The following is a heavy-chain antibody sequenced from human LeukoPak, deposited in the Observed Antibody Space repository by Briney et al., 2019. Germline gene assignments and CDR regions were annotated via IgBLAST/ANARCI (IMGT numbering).Heavy chain of an antibody. Sequence: PSETLSLTCTVSGGSISSYYWSWLRQPPGKGLEWIGYIYNSGSTNYNPSLKSRVTISEDTSKNQFSLKLSSVTAADTAVYYCAGDNPPYYDIFDYWGQGTLVTVSS. CDR1: GGSISSYY. J-gene: IGHJ4*02. V-gene: IGHV4-59*01. CDR2: IYNSGST. CDR3: AGDNPPYYDIFDY. D-gene: IGHD3-9*01.